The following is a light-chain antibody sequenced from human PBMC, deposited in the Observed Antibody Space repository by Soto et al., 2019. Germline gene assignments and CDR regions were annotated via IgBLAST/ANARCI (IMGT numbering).Light chain of an antibody. J-gene: IGKJ1*01. V-gene: IGKV3-15*01. CDR2: DAS. Sequence: ILMTQSTATLSVSPGERATLSCRASQNVSNNLAWYQQKPGQAPRLLIYDASTRATGIPARFSSSGSETDFTLTLSGLQSEYVAVSYCQQYNSWPPRTFGQGTKGEIK. CDR3: QQYNSWPPRT. CDR1: QNVSNN.